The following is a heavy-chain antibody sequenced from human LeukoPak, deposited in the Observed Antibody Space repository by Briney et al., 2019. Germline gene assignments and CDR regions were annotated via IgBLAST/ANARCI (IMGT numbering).Heavy chain of an antibody. CDR2: IRYDGSNN. Sequence: GGSLRLSCAASGFTFSSYGMHWVRQAPGKGLEWVIFIRYDGSNNFYADSVKGRFTISRDNSKNTLYLQMNSLRGEDTAVYYCAKVTSTWYLDCWGQGTLVTVSS. V-gene: IGHV3-30*02. CDR1: GFTFSSYG. CDR3: AKVTSTWYLDC. D-gene: IGHD6-13*01. J-gene: IGHJ4*02.